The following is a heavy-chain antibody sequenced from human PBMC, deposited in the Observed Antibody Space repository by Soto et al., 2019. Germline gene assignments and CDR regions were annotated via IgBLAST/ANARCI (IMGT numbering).Heavy chain of an antibody. CDR2: ISGGGNT. J-gene: IGHJ4*02. V-gene: IGHV3-23*01. CDR3: ATGRMPTVRVGFDY. D-gene: IGHD1-1*01. CDR1: GVTVSTNG. Sequence: EVQLLESGGGLEQSGGPLRPPCAAPGVTVSTNGMTWVRQAPGKGLEWASTISGGGNTYYADSVKGRFSISRDNSKNTLFLQMSSLRVEDTAIYYCATGRMPTVRVGFDYWGQGTLVTVSS.